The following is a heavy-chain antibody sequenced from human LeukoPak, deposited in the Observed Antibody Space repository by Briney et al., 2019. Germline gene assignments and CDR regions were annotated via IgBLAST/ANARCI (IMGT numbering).Heavy chain of an antibody. D-gene: IGHD3-10*01. CDR3: AREFGELADY. J-gene: IGHJ4*02. Sequence: PGGSLRLSCAASGFTFSSYSMNWVRQAPGKGLEWVSYISSSSSTIYYADSVKGRFTISRDNAKNSPYLQMNSLRAEDTAVYYCAREFGELADYWGQGTLVTVSS. V-gene: IGHV3-48*01. CDR1: GFTFSSYS. CDR2: ISSSSSTI.